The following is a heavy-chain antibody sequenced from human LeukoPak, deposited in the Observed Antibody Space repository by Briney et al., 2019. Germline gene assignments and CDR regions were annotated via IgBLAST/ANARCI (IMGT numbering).Heavy chain of an antibody. J-gene: IGHJ4*02. CDR2: ISGSGGSI. D-gene: IGHD4-17*01. CDR1: GFTFSSYG. V-gene: IGHV3-23*01. Sequence: GGTLRLSCAASGFTFSSYGMSWVRQAPGKGLEWVSAISGSGGSIGYADSVKGRFTISRDNAKNSLYLQMNSLRAEDTALYYCAKDRGDYTPAYYFDYWGQGTLVTVSS. CDR3: AKDRGDYTPAYYFDY.